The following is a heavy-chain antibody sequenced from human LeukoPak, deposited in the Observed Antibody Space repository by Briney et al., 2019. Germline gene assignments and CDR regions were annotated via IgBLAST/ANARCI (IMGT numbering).Heavy chain of an antibody. CDR3: AKGGYSSSWYPFDY. CDR2: ISGSGGST. J-gene: IGHJ4*02. CDR1: GFTFSSYA. D-gene: IGHD6-13*01. V-gene: IGHV3-23*01. Sequence: GGSLRLSCAASGFTFSSYAMSWVRQAPGKGLGWVSAISGSGGSTYYADSVKGRFTISRDNSKNTLYLQMNSLRAEDTAVYYCAKGGYSSSWYPFDYWGQGTLVTVSS.